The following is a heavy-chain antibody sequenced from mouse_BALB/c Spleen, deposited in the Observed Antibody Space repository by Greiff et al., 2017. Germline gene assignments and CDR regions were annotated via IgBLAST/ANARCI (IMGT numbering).Heavy chain of an antibody. D-gene: IGHD1-1*01. CDR3: ARGDGSSYWYFDV. CDR1: GFTFSSYA. J-gene: IGHJ1*01. Sequence: EVKVVESGGGLVKPGGSLKLSCAASGFTFSSYAMSWVRQTPEKRLEWVASISSGGSTYYPDSVKGRFTISRDNARNILYLQMSSLRSEDTAMYYCARGDGSSYWYFDVWGAGTTVTVSS. V-gene: IGHV5-6-5*01. CDR2: ISSGGST.